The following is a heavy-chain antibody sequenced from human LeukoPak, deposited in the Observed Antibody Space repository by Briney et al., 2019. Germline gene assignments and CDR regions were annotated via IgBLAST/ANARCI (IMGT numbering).Heavy chain of an antibody. V-gene: IGHV3-21*01. J-gene: IGHJ4*02. CDR3: ARDRDDYPYY. CDR1: GFTFSSNW. D-gene: IGHD4-11*01. Sequence: GGSLRLSCAASGFTFSSNWMHWVRQAPGKGLVWVSSISSSSSYIYYADSVKGRFTISRDNAKNSLYLQMNSLRAEDTAVYYCARDRDDYPYYWGQGTLVTVSS. CDR2: ISSSSSYI.